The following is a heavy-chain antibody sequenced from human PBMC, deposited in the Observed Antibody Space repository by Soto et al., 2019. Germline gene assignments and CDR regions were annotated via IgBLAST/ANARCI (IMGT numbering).Heavy chain of an antibody. Sequence: GGSLRLSCAASGFTFSDYYMSWIRQAPGKGLEWVSYIGSSATTVYYADFVKGRFTISRDDAKNSVNLQMNSLRADDTAVFYCARGRAVAGLYYFDYWGQGTLVTVSS. V-gene: IGHV3-11*01. CDR3: ARGRAVAGLYYFDY. D-gene: IGHD6-19*01. CDR1: GFTFSDYY. CDR2: IGSSATTV. J-gene: IGHJ4*02.